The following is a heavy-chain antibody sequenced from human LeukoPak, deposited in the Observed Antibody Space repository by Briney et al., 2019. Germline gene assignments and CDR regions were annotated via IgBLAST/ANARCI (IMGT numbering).Heavy chain of an antibody. D-gene: IGHD2-2*02. CDR2: ISSSGSTI. J-gene: IGHJ4*02. CDR1: GFTFSSYE. Sequence: GGSLRLSCAASGFTFSSYEMNWVRQAPGKGLEWVSYISSSGSTIYYADSVKGRFTISRDNSKNTLYLQMNSLRAEDAAVYYCARDPHCSSTSCYNSDFDYWGQGTLVTVSS. V-gene: IGHV3-48*03. CDR3: ARDPHCSSTSCYNSDFDY.